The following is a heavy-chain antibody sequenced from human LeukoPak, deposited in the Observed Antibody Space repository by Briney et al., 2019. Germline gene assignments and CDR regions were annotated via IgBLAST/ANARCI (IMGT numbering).Heavy chain of an antibody. CDR1: GGTFSSYA. J-gene: IGHJ1*01. D-gene: IGHD2-15*01. V-gene: IGHV1-69*13. CDR3: ARDCSGGSCYFGEEH. CDR2: IIPIFGTA. Sequence: GASVKVSCKASGGTFSSYAISWVRQAPGQGLEWMGGIIPIFGTANYAQKFQGRVTITADESTSTAYMELSSLRSEDTAVYYCARDCSGGSCYFGEEHWGQGTLVTVSS.